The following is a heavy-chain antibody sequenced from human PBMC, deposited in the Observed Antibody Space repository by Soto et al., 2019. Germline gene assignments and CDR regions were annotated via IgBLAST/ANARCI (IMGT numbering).Heavy chain of an antibody. J-gene: IGHJ4*02. V-gene: IGHV4-59*13. CDR2: AYYTGTT. CDR1: GGSISSYY. Sequence: SETLSLTCAVSGGSISSYYWSWIRQPPGKGLEWVGYAYYTGTTSYNPSLKSRVTISVDKSRNQFSLKLSSVTAADTAVYYCARGPNYDFWSGYFRGWGQGTLVTVSS. D-gene: IGHD3-3*01. CDR3: ARGPNYDFWSGYFRG.